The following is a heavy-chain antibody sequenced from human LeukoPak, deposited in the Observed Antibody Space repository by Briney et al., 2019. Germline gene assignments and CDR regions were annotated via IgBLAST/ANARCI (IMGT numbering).Heavy chain of an antibody. Sequence: GGSLRLSCAASGFTFSSYEMNWVRQAPGKGLEWVANIKQDGSEKYYVDSVKGRFTTSRDNAKNSLYLQMNSLRAEDTAVYYCARDDIRPDIVVVPAARGYGMDVWGQGTTVTVSS. CDR3: ARDDIRPDIVVVPAARGYGMDV. CDR1: GFTFSSYE. D-gene: IGHD2-2*01. V-gene: IGHV3-7*01. J-gene: IGHJ6*02. CDR2: IKQDGSEK.